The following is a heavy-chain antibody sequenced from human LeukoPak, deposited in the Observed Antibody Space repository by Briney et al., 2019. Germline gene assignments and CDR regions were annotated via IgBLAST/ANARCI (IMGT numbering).Heavy chain of an antibody. CDR3: TTIRGSGWSYWYFDF. V-gene: IGHV3-33*01. D-gene: IGHD6-19*01. CDR2: IWYDGSNI. Sequence: PARSLRLSCAGSGFPFSSYGMQWVRQASGKGREWVALIWYDGSNIYYADSAKGRFTISKDNSKNTPYLQMNSLRAEDTAVYYCTTIRGSGWSYWYFDFWGRGTLVTVSS. J-gene: IGHJ2*01. CDR1: GFPFSSYG.